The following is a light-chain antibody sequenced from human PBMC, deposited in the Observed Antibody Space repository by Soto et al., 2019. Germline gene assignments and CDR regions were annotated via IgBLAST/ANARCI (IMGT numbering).Light chain of an antibody. J-gene: IGKJ1*01. CDR3: QLYNSYSRT. CDR2: KAS. CDR1: QSISIY. Sequence: IKMYQSPSTLSANVGDRVTITCRASQSISIYLAWYQQKPGKAPKLLIYKASSLESGVPSRFSGSGSGAEFSLTISSLQPDDFTTYYCQLYNSYSRTFGQVGMVDI. V-gene: IGKV1-5*03.